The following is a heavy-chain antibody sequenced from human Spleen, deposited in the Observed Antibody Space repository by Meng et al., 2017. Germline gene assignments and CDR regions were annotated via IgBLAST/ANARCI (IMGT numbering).Heavy chain of an antibody. J-gene: IGHJ4*02. D-gene: IGHD6-13*01. CDR3: ARGASSRLEV. CDR2: INTNTGNP. Sequence: QVQLVQSGSELKKPGASVRVSCKASVYTFTSDAMNWLRQAPGQGFEWMGWINTNTGNPTYVQGFTGRFVFSLDTSVNTAYLQISSLKADDTAVYYCARGASSRLEVWGQGTLVTVSS. CDR1: VYTFTSDA. V-gene: IGHV7-4-1*02.